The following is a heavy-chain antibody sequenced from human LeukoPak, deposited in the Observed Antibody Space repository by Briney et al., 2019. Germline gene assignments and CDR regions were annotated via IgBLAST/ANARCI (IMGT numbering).Heavy chain of an antibody. CDR3: ASLGY. Sequence: GGSLRLSCAASGFTFSNFWMNWVRQSPGKGLEWVANIKQDGSEKYYVDSVKGRFTISRDNAKNSLYLQMNSLRAEDTAAYYCASLGYWGQGTLVTVSS. D-gene: IGHD3-16*01. CDR2: IKQDGSEK. J-gene: IGHJ4*02. V-gene: IGHV3-7*01. CDR1: GFTFSNFW.